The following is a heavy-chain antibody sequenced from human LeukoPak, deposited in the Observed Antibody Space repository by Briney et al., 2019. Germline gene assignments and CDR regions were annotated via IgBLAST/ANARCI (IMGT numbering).Heavy chain of an antibody. CDR3: AREQWLGSFYYYYYGLDV. V-gene: IGHV1-3*04. CDR2: INSGNSNT. Sequence: ASVKVSCKASGYTFTNYAMHWVRQAPGQRPEWMGWINSGNSNTKYDQKFQGRVTITRDTSANTAYMELSSLRSEDTAVYYCAREQWLGSFYYYYYGLDVWGQGTTVTVSS. J-gene: IGHJ6*02. CDR1: GYTFTNYA. D-gene: IGHD6-19*01.